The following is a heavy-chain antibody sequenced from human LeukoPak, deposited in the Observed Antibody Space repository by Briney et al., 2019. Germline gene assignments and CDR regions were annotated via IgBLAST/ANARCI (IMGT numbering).Heavy chain of an antibody. Sequence: PGGSLRLSCEASGFIFSDYYISWIRQAPEKGLEWVSHITSGGSMTYYRESVKGRFTISRDNAEKSLYLQMNGLRVEDTAVYYCARYYCTSNSCHPMYYFDSWGQGTLVTVSS. J-gene: IGHJ4*02. D-gene: IGHD2-2*01. CDR2: ITSGGSMT. CDR3: ARYYCTSNSCHPMYYFDS. V-gene: IGHV3-11*04. CDR1: GFIFSDYY.